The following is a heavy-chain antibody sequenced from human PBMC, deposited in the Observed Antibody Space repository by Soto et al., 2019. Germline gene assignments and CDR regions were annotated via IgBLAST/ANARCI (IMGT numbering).Heavy chain of an antibody. V-gene: IGHV3-23*01. CDR3: AKERSGGWSVDY. CDR1: GFTFSTYA. D-gene: IGHD6-19*01. J-gene: IGHJ4*02. CDR2: ISGSGDST. Sequence: EVQLLESGGGLVQPGGSLRLSCTASGFTFSTYAMNWVRQAPGKGLEWDSGISGSGDSTYYADTVKGRFTVSRDKSKNTMYLEMTGLRAEEAVVFDCAKERSGGWSVDYGGQGTLVSVSS.